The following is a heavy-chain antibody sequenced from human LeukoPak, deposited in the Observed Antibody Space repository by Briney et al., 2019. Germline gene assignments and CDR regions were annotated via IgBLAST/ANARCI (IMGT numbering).Heavy chain of an antibody. J-gene: IGHJ3*02. CDR3: ARERARVLRYFDWFPAAFDI. CDR2: IYTSGST. D-gene: IGHD3-9*01. V-gene: IGHV4-4*07. CDR1: GGSISSYY. Sequence: TSETLSLTCTVSGGSISSYYWSWIRQPAGKGLEWIGRIYTSGSTNYNPSLKSRVTMSVDTSKNQFSLKLSSVTAAETAVYYCARERARVLRYFDWFPAAFDIWGQGTMVTVSS.